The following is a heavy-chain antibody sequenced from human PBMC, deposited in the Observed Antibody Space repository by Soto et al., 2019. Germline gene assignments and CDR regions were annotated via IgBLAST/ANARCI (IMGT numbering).Heavy chain of an antibody. Sequence: VASVKVSCKASGGTFSSYAISWVRQAPGQGLEWMGGIIPIFGTANYAQKFQGRVTITADKSTSTAYMELSSLRSEDTAVYYCARAGIYGDYDYYYGMDVWGQGTTVTVSS. V-gene: IGHV1-69*06. J-gene: IGHJ6*02. D-gene: IGHD4-17*01. CDR1: GGTFSSYA. CDR2: IIPIFGTA. CDR3: ARAGIYGDYDYYYGMDV.